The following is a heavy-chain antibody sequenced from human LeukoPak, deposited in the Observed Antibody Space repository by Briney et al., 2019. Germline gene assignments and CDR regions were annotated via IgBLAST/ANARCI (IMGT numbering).Heavy chain of an antibody. CDR2: IWYGGTNE. Sequence: GGSLRLSCAASGLNFNSYGIHWVRQAPGKGLEWVAVIWYGGTNEYYADSVKGRFTFSRDKSKNTLYLHMNSLRVEDSAVYYCARDTQLWLLFDYWGQGTLVTVSS. CDR3: ARDTQLWLLFDY. D-gene: IGHD5-18*01. CDR1: GLNFNSYG. J-gene: IGHJ4*02. V-gene: IGHV3-33*01.